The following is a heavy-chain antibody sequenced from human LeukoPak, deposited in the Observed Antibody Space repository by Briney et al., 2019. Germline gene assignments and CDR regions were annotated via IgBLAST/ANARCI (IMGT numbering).Heavy chain of an antibody. CDR3: SRAGHYYGMDV. J-gene: IGHJ6*02. CDR1: GGSVSSGSYY. CDR2: IYYSGST. V-gene: IGHV4-61*01. Sequence: SETLSLTCTVSGGSVSSGSYYWSWIRQPPGKGLEWIGYIYYSGSTNYNPSLKSRVTISVDTSKNQFSLKLSSVTAADTAVYYCSRAGHYYGMDVWGQGTTVTVSS.